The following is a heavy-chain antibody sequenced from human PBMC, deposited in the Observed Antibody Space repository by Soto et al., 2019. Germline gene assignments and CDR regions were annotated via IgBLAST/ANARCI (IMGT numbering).Heavy chain of an antibody. CDR1: GYTFTGYY. D-gene: IGHD2-2*01. Sequence: ASVKVSCKASGYTFTGYYMHWVRQAPGQGLEWMGWINPNSGGTNYAQKFQGRVTMTRDTSISTAYMELSRLRSDDTAVYYCARVTVPAAPRSYYYGMHVWGQGTTVTVSS. V-gene: IGHV1-2*02. CDR3: ARVTVPAAPRSYYYGMHV. J-gene: IGHJ6*02. CDR2: INPNSGGT.